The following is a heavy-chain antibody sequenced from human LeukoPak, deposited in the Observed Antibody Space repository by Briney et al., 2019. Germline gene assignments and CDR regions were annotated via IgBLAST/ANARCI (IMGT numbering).Heavy chain of an antibody. CDR3: ERGGFDTIGFDY. CDR2: INSDGSTT. D-gene: IGHD3-10*01. CDR1: GFTFSSYW. J-gene: IGHJ4*02. Sequence: GGSLRLSCAASGFTFSSYWMHWVRQAPGKGLVWVSRINSDGSTTTYADSVRGRFTISSDNAKHTLYLQMNSLRAEDTAVYYCERGGFDTIGFDYWGQGTLVTVSS. V-gene: IGHV3-74*01.